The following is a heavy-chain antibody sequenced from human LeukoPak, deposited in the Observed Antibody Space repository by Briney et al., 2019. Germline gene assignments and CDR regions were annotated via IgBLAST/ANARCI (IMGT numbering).Heavy chain of an antibody. CDR1: GFTFSSYA. Sequence: GGSLRLSCAASGFTFSSYAMSWVRQAPGKGLEWVSAISGSGGSTYYADSVKGRFTISRDNSKNTLYLQMNSLRAEDTAVYYCAKDPSSTAATALYYYYGMDVWGQGTTVTVSS. J-gene: IGHJ6*02. CDR3: AKDPSSTAATALYYYYGMDV. D-gene: IGHD2-15*01. CDR2: ISGSGGST. V-gene: IGHV3-23*01.